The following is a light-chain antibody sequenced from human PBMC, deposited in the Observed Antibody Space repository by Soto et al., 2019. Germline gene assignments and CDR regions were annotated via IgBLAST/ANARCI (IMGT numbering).Light chain of an antibody. CDR2: GAS. V-gene: IGKV3-20*01. CDR1: QSVSSSY. CDR3: QQYDSSPS. Sequence: EIVLTQSPGTLSLSPGERATLSCRASQSVSSSYLAWYQQRPGQAPRLLIYGASSRAAGIPDRFSGSGSGTDFVLTIARLEPEDFAVYYCQQYDSSPSFGPGTKVDIK. J-gene: IGKJ3*01.